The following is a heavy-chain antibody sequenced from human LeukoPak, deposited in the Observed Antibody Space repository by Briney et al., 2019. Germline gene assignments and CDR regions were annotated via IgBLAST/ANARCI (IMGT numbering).Heavy chain of an antibody. J-gene: IGHJ4*02. CDR2: IYYSGST. CDR3: ARFSVYGSGGFDY. Sequence: PSETLSLTCTVSGGSISSYYWSWIRQPPGKGLEWIGYIYYSGSTNYNPSLKSRVTISVDTSKNQFSLKLSSVTAADTAVYYCARFSVYGSGGFDYWGQGTLVTVSS. CDR1: GGSISSYY. V-gene: IGHV4-59*01. D-gene: IGHD3-10*01.